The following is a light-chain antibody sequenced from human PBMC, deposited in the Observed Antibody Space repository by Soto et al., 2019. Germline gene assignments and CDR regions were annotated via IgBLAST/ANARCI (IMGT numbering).Light chain of an antibody. CDR3: QQYYNWPLT. CDR1: QSVSSN. V-gene: IGKV3-15*01. CDR2: GTS. J-gene: IGKJ4*01. Sequence: IVFAPSPGPPSFSPVERATPSRRASQSVSSNFLAWYQEKPGQAPRLLIYGTSTRVTGIPARFSGSGSGTEFTLTISSLQSEDFAVYYCQQYYNWPLTFGGGTKVDIK.